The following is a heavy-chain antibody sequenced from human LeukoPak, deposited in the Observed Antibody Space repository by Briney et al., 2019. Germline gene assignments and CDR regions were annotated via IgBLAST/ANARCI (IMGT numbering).Heavy chain of an antibody. CDR2: IYSGGST. D-gene: IGHD3-22*01. CDR1: GFTVSSNY. Sequence: GGSLRLSCAASGFTVSSNYMSWVRQAPGKGLEWVSVIYSGGSTYYADSVKGRFTISRDNSKNTLYLQMNSLRAEDTAVYYCAKLARNYYDSSGYYYVSAFDIWGQGTMVTVSS. CDR3: AKLARNYYDSSGYYYVSAFDI. V-gene: IGHV3-53*01. J-gene: IGHJ3*02.